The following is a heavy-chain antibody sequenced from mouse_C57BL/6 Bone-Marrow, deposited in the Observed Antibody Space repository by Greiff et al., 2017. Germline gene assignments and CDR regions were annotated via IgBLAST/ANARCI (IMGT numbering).Heavy chain of an antibody. CDR2: IDPEDGET. D-gene: IGHD1-1*01. J-gene: IGHJ2*01. V-gene: IGHV14-2*01. Sequence: EVQLQQSGAELVKPGASVTLSCTASGFNIKDYYIHWVQQRTEQGLEWIGRIDPEDGETKYAPKFPSKATITADTTSNTAYQLLSSLTSEDTAVYYGTRALIYYGTNYWGQGTTLTVSS. CDR3: TRALIYYGTNY. CDR1: GFNIKDYY.